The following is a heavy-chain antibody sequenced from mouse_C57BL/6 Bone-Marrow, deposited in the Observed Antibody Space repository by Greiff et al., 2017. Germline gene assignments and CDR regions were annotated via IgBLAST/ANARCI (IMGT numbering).Heavy chain of an antibody. Sequence: VKLMESGPGLVAPSQSLSITCTVSGFSLTSYAISWVRQPPGKGLEWLGVIWTGGGTNYNSALKSRLSISKDNSKSQVFLKMNSLQTDETARYYCARYYGSPSYSMDYWGQGTSVTVSS. V-gene: IGHV2-9-1*01. CDR2: IWTGGGT. CDR1: GFSLTSYA. CDR3: ARYYGSPSYSMDY. J-gene: IGHJ4*01. D-gene: IGHD1-1*01.